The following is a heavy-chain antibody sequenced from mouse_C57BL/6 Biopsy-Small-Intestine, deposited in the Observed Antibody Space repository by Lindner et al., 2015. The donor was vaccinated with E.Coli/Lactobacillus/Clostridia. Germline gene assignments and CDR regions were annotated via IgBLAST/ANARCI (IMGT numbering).Heavy chain of an antibody. D-gene: IGHD3-2*01. CDR1: GYSFTGYN. V-gene: IGHV1S135*01. J-gene: IGHJ2*01. Sequence: VQLRESGPELVKPGTSVKMSCKASGYSFTGYNVHWVKLSHGKSLEWIGYIDPYNGVTSYSQKFKNKATLTVDKSSSTASMQLNSLTSEDSAVYYCTRRERDSSGYVYFDYWGQGTTLTVSS. CDR2: IDPYNGVT. CDR3: TRRERDSSGYVYFDY.